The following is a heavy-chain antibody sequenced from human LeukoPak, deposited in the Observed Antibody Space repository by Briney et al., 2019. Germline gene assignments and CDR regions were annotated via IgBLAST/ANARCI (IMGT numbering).Heavy chain of an antibody. Sequence: GGSLRLSCAASGFTFSSYAMSWVRQAPGKGLEWVSAISGSGGSIYYADSLKGRFTISRDNSRNTLYLQMNSLRAEDTAVYYCANGGDYGDYVGMDAWGQGTTVTVSS. V-gene: IGHV3-23*01. J-gene: IGHJ6*02. D-gene: IGHD4-17*01. CDR2: ISGSGGSI. CDR3: ANGGDYGDYVGMDA. CDR1: GFTFSSYA.